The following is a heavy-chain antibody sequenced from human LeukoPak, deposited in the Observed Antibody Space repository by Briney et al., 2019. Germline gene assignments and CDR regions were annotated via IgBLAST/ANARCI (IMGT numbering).Heavy chain of an antibody. V-gene: IGHV1-2*02. CDR2: INPNSGGT. D-gene: IGHD3-10*02. CDR1: GYTFTGYY. J-gene: IGHJ4*02. CDR3: ARGQMFGELLGY. Sequence: ASVKVSCKASGYTFTGYYMHWVRQAPGQGLEWMGWINPNSGGTNYAQKFQGRVTMTRDTSSSTAYMELSRLRSDDTAVYYCARGQMFGELLGYWGQGTLVTVSS.